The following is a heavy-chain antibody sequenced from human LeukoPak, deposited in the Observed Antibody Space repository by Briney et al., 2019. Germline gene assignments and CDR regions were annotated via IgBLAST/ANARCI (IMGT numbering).Heavy chain of an antibody. CDR2: INPNSGGT. CDR3: ATASLYYYDGSGSDAFDI. V-gene: IGHV1-2*02. J-gene: IGHJ3*02. CDR1: GYTFTGYY. Sequence: ASVKVSCKASGYTFTGYYMHWVRQAPGQGLEWMGWINPNSGGTNYAQKFQGRVTMTRDTSISTAYMELSRLRSDDTAVYYCATASLYYYDGSGSDAFDIWGQGTMVTVSS. D-gene: IGHD3-22*01.